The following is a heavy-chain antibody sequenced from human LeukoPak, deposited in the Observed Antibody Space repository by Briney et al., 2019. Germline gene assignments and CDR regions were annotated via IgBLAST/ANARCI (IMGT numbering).Heavy chain of an antibody. CDR1: RFTFSNYW. J-gene: IGHJ4*02. Sequence: GGSLRLFCAASRFTFSNYWMSWARQPAGEGLEWVANINQGGSGKYYLNSVKGRFTISRDNAKNSLYLQMNSLGADDTAIYYCVRDGSGYDYWGQGTLVTVSS. CDR3: VRDGSGYDY. CDR2: INQGGSGK. D-gene: IGHD6-19*01. V-gene: IGHV3-7*05.